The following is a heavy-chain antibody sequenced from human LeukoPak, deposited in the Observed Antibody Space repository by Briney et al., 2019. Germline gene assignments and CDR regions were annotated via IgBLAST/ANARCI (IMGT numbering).Heavy chain of an antibody. CDR2: IYYSGST. V-gene: IGHV4-61*08. D-gene: IGHD4-11*01. J-gene: IGHJ4*02. CDR3: ASLQSLGY. Sequence: SQALSLTCAVSGGSISSGGYSWSWIRQPPGKGLEWIGYIYYSGSTNYNPSLKSRVTISVDTSKNQFSLKLSSVTAADTAVYYCASLQSLGYWGQGTLVTVSS. CDR1: GGSISSGGYS.